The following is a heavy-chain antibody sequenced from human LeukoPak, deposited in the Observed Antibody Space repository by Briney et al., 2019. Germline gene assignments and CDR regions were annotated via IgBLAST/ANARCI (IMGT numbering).Heavy chain of an antibody. CDR1: GGSISSYY. Sequence: SETLSLTCTVSGGSISSYYWSWIRQPPGKGLEWIGYIFYSGGANYNPSLKSRVTISVDTSKNQFSLKLTSVTAADTAVYYCARVYYSNSYDYWYFDLWGRGTLVAVSS. J-gene: IGHJ2*01. CDR3: ARVYYSNSYDYWYFDL. V-gene: IGHV4-59*01. D-gene: IGHD6-13*01. CDR2: IFYSGGA.